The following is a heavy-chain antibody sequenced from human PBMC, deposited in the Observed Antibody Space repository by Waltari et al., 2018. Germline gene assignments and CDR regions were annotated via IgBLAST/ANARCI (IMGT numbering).Heavy chain of an antibody. V-gene: IGHV3-48*01. CDR1: GFTFSSYS. CDR3: AREGSSGWYWVDYFDY. CDR2: ISSSSSTI. Sequence: EVQLVESGGGLVQPGGSLRLSCAASGFTFSSYSMNWVRQAPGKGLEWVSYISSSSSTIYYADSVKGRFTISRDNAKNSLYLQMNSLRAEDTAVYYCAREGSSGWYWVDYFDYWGQGTLVTVSS. J-gene: IGHJ4*02. D-gene: IGHD6-19*01.